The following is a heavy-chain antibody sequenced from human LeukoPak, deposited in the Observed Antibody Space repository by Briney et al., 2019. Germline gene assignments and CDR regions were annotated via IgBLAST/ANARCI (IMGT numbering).Heavy chain of an antibody. J-gene: IGHJ4*02. CDR3: ARYITMVRGVN. V-gene: IGHV3-74*01. D-gene: IGHD3-10*01. CDR2: IRSDGSDT. CDR1: GFTFSDTW. Sequence: PGGSLRLSCAASGFTFSDTWMHWVRQAPGEGLVWVSRIRSDGSDTRYAESVKGRFTISRDNAKNSLYLQMNSLRAEDTAVYYCARYITMVRGVNWGQGTLVTVSS.